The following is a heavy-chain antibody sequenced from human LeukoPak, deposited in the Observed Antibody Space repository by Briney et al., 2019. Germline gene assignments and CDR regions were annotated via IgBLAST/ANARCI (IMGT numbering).Heavy chain of an antibody. J-gene: IGHJ4*02. D-gene: IGHD3-9*01. V-gene: IGHV3-23*01. CDR2: ISGSGGST. CDR1: GFTFSSYA. CDR3: AKDQLRYFDWFLFDY. Sequence: PGGSLRLSCAASGFTFSSYAMSWVRQAPGKGLEWVSAISGSGGSTYYADSVKGRFTISRDNSKNTLYLQMNSLRAEDTAVYYCAKDQLRYFDWFLFDYWGQGTLVTVSS.